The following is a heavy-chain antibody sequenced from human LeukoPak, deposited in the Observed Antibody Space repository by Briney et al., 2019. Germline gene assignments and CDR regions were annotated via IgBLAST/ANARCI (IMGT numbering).Heavy chain of an antibody. CDR1: GGSVSSGSYY. J-gene: IGHJ4*02. CDR3: ARGRGLVQLWLRWVAPFDY. V-gene: IGHV4-61*01. CDR2: IYYSGST. Sequence: PSETLSLTCTVSGGSVSSGSYYWSWIRQPPGKGLEWIGYIYYSGSTNYNPSLKSRVTISVDTSKNQFSLKLSSVTAADTAVYYCARGRGLVQLWLRWVAPFDYWGQGTLVTVSS. D-gene: IGHD5-18*01.